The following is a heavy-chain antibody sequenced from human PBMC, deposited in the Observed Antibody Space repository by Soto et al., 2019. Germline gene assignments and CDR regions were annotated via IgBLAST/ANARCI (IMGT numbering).Heavy chain of an antibody. CDR2: ISYDGSNK. J-gene: IGHJ4*02. Sequence: VQLVESGGGVVQPGRSLRLSCAASGFTFSSYAMHWVRQAPGKGLEWVAVISYDGSNKYYADSVKGRFTISRDNSKNTLYLQMNSLRAEDTAVYYCARGVAVAGPFDYWGQGTLVTVSS. CDR1: GFTFSSYA. V-gene: IGHV3-30-3*01. D-gene: IGHD6-19*01. CDR3: ARGVAVAGPFDY.